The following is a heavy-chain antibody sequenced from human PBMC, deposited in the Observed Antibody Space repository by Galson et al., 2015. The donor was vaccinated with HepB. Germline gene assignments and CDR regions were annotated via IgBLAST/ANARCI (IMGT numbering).Heavy chain of an antibody. J-gene: IGHJ5*02. Sequence: SVKVSCKASGYTFTGYYMHWVRQAPGQGLEWMGRINPNSGGTNYAQKFQGRVTMTRDTSISTAYMELSRLRSDDTAVYYCARDRRVVAATHLNWFDPWGQGTLVTVSS. D-gene: IGHD2-15*01. CDR1: GYTFTGYY. CDR3: ARDRRVVAATHLNWFDP. V-gene: IGHV1-2*06. CDR2: INPNSGGT.